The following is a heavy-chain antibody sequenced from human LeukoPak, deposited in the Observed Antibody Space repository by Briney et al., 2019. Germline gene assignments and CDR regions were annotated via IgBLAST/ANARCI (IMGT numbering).Heavy chain of an antibody. J-gene: IGHJ4*02. CDR3: ARFDFHDSRGYYLSGY. Sequence: ASVKVSCKASGYTFSGHYLSWVRQAPGQGLEWMGWINPNSGGTSYPQKFQGRVTMTRDTSISTVYMELSRLRSDDTAVYYCARFDFHDSRGYYLSGYWGQGTQVTVSS. V-gene: IGHV1-2*02. D-gene: IGHD3-22*01. CDR2: INPNSGGT. CDR1: GYTFSGHY.